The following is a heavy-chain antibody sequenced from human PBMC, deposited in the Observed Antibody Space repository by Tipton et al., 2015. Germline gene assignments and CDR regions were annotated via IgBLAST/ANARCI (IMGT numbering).Heavy chain of an antibody. J-gene: IGHJ4*02. D-gene: IGHD6-6*01. CDR2: IYSAGST. V-gene: IGHV3-53*01. CDR1: GFTVTSNY. Sequence: SLRLSCAASGFTVTSNYMSWVRQAPGKGLEWVSVIYSAGSTYYADSVKGRFTISRDNARNTLNLQMNSLRGEDTAVYYCSRGPRRLDFWGQGTLVTVSS. CDR3: SRGPRRLDF.